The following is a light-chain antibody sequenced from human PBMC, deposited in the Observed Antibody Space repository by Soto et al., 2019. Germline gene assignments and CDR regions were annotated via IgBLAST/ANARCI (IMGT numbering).Light chain of an antibody. V-gene: IGLV2-14*01. J-gene: IGLJ2*01. CDR2: DVS. CDR3: SSYTSSSTLL. Sequence: QSALTQPASVSGSPGQSITISCSGTSSDVGSYNYVSWYQQHPDRAPKLMIYDVSNRPSGVSNRFSGSKSGNTASLTISGLQAEYEADYFCSSYTSSSTLLFGGGTKVTVL. CDR1: SSDVGSYNY.